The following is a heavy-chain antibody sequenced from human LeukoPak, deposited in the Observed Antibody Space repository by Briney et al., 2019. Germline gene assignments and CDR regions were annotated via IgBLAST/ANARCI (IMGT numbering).Heavy chain of an antibody. Sequence: SETLSLTCTVSGGSISSYYWSWIRQPPGKGLEWIGYIYYSGSTNYNPSLKSRVTISVDTSKNQFSLKLSSVTAADTAVYYCARDSGDGYKEAYWGQGTLVTVSS. CDR2: IYYSGST. D-gene: IGHD5-24*01. CDR3: ARDSGDGYKEAY. V-gene: IGHV4-59*01. CDR1: GGSISSYY. J-gene: IGHJ4*02.